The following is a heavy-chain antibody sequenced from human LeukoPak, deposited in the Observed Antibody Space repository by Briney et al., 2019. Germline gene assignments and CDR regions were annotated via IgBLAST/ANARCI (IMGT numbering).Heavy chain of an antibody. Sequence: SGGSLRLSCAASGFIFNEYGMHWVRQAPGKGLEWVALIRPDGNDKYYVDSVKGRFTVSRDNSKNTLYLQLNSLRVEDTALYYCAKRDKTTEFDYWGQGTLVTVSS. V-gene: IGHV3-30*02. J-gene: IGHJ1*01. D-gene: IGHD1-1*01. CDR2: IRPDGNDK. CDR1: GFIFNEYG. CDR3: AKRDKTTEFDY.